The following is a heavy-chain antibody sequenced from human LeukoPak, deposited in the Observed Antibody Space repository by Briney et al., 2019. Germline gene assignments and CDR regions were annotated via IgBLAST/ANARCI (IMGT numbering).Heavy chain of an antibody. CDR2: INHSGST. CDR1: GGSFSGYY. J-gene: IGHJ3*02. D-gene: IGHD3-10*01. V-gene: IGHV4-34*01. CDR3: AKSNGYGLVDI. Sequence: SETLSLTCAVYGGSFSGYYWSWIRQPPGKGLEWIGEINHSGSTNYNPSLKSRVTMSVDKTKNQFSLKLNSVTAADTAVYYCAKSNGYGLVDIWGQGTMVTVSS.